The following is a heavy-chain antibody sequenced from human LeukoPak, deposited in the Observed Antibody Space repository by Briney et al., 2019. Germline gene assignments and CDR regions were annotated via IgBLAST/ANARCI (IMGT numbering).Heavy chain of an antibody. CDR2: ISWDGGST. CDR3: ARGDCSSTSCYPYYYYGMDV. D-gene: IGHD2-2*01. J-gene: IGHJ6*02. Sequence: GGSLRLSCAASGFTFDDYTMHWVRQAPGKGLEWVSLISWDGGSTYYADSVKGRLTISRDNSKNSLYLQMNSLRAEDTALYYCARGDCSSTSCYPYYYYGMDVWGQGTTVTVSS. CDR1: GFTFDDYT. V-gene: IGHV3-43*01.